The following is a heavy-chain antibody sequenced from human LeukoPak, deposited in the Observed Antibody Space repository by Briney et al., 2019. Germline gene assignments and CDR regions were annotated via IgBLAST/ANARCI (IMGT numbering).Heavy chain of an antibody. CDR2: MNPNSGNT. V-gene: IGHV1-8*01. Sequence: ASVKVSCKASGYTFTSYDINWVRQATGQGLEWMGWMNPNSGNTGYAQKFQGRVTMTRNTSISTAYMELSSLRSEDTAVYYCARDLGDYYDSSGYYNWFDPWGQGTLVTVSS. CDR3: ARDLGDYYDSSGYYNWFDP. D-gene: IGHD3-22*01. CDR1: GYTFTSYD. J-gene: IGHJ5*02.